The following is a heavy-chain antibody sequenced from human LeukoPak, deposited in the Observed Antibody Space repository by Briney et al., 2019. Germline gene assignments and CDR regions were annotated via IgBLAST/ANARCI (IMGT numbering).Heavy chain of an antibody. CDR2: ISSNGGST. Sequence: GGSLRLSCAASGFTFSNYAIHWVRQAPGKGLEYVSAISSNGGSTYYANSVKGRFTISRDNSKNTLYLQMGSLRTEDMAVYYCARIGGSNAYICGQGTMVTVSS. J-gene: IGHJ3*02. CDR1: GFTFSNYA. D-gene: IGHD2-15*01. V-gene: IGHV3-64*01. CDR3: ARIGGSNAYI.